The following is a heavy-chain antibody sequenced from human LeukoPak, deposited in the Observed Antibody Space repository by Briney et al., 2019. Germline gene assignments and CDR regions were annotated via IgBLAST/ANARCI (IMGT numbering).Heavy chain of an antibody. CDR2: IGTAGDT. CDR1: GFTFSNFD. Sequence: GGSLRLSCATSGFTFSNFDLDWVRQATGEGLEWVSAIGTAGDTYYPDSVKGRFTISRDNAKNSFYLQMNNLRAGDTAVYYCSRGGAPAGYAYDIWGHGTVVTVSS. D-gene: IGHD6-13*01. CDR3: SRGGAPAGYAYDI. J-gene: IGHJ3*02. V-gene: IGHV3-13*01.